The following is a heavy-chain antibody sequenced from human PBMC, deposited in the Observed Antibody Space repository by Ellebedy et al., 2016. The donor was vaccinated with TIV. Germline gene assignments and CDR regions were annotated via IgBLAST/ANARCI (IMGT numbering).Heavy chain of an antibody. J-gene: IGHJ4*02. D-gene: IGHD6-19*01. Sequence: GESLKISCVASGFTFSRTWMSWVRQAPGKGLEWVGRIKSRNDGGTTEDAAPVKGRFTISRDDSKNTIYLQMNSLKIEDTAIYYCMTDRSGTYWGQGALVTVSS. V-gene: IGHV3-15*01. CDR3: MTDRSGTY. CDR1: GFTFSRTW. CDR2: IKSRNDGGTT.